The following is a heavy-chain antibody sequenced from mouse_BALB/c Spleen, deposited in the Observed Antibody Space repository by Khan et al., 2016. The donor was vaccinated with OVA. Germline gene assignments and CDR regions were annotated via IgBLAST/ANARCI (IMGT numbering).Heavy chain of an antibody. J-gene: IGHJ2*01. CDR1: GYSITSDYA. D-gene: IGHD1-1*01. CDR3: ARSVTITTVVATDFDY. Sequence: EVKLEESGPGLVKPSQSLSLTCTVTGYSITSDYAWNWIRQFPGNKLEWMGYISYSGRTSYNPSLKSRISITRDTSQNPFFLQFNSVTTEDTATYYCARSVTITTVVATDFDYWGQGTTLTVSS. CDR2: ISYSGRT. V-gene: IGHV3-2*02.